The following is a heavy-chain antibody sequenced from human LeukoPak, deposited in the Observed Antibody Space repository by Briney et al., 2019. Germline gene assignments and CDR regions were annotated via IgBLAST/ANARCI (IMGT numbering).Heavy chain of an antibody. D-gene: IGHD6-19*01. Sequence: ASVKVSCKASGYTFTGYYMHWVRQAPGQGLEWMGWINPNSGGTNYAQKFQGRVTMTRDTSISTAYMELSRLRPDDTAVYYCARVPRYSSGWYGYYFDYWGQGTLVTVSS. V-gene: IGHV1-2*02. CDR2: INPNSGGT. J-gene: IGHJ4*02. CDR3: ARVPRYSSGWYGYYFDY. CDR1: GYTFTGYY.